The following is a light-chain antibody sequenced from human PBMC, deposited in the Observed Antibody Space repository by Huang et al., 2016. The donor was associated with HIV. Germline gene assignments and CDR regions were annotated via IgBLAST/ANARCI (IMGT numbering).Light chain of an antibody. CDR1: QSLLYSLSKKNY. Sequence: DIVMTQSPDSLAVSPGERATINCKSSQSLLYSLSKKNYLAWFQQKPGRPPKLLIYWATTRESGVPDRFSCSGSGTDFTLTINNLQAEDVAVYFCLQYYSVPQTFGHGTKVEIK. V-gene: IGKV4-1*01. CDR2: WAT. J-gene: IGKJ1*01. CDR3: LQYYSVPQT.